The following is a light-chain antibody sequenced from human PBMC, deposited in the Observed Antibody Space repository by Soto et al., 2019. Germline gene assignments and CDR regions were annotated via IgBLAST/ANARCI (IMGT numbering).Light chain of an antibody. J-gene: IGKJ1*01. CDR3: KQSGSSTPT. CDR1: QSVSSTY. Sequence: ELVLTQSPGTLSLSPGERATLSCRASQSVSSTYLAWYQQNPGQAPRLLIYAASSRATGIPDRFSGSVSGTEFSLTISRLEPEELDVYYCKQSGSSTPTFGKGTKVEIK. V-gene: IGKV3-20*01. CDR2: AAS.